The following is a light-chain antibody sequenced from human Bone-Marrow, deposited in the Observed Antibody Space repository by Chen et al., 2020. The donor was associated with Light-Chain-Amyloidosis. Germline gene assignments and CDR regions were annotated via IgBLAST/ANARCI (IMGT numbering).Light chain of an antibody. V-gene: IGLV2-14*03. CDR2: DVS. CDR3: SSYTSTSTYYV. J-gene: IGLJ1*01. CDR1: SSDVGAYNY. Sequence: HSALAQPASVSGSPGQSITISFTGTSSDVGAYNYVSWYQHHPGQAPKLMIFDVSNRPSGVSNRFSGSKSGNTASLTISGLQTEDEADYYCSSYTSTSTYYVFGAGTRVTVL.